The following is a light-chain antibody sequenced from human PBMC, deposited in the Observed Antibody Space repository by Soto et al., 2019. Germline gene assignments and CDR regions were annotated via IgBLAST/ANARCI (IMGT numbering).Light chain of an antibody. Sequence: DIQMTQSPSTLSASVGDRVTITCRASQSISNWLAWYQQKPGKAPNLLIYKASNLESGVPSRFSGSGSGTEFTLTISSLQPDDFATYYCQQFHDPWTFGQGTKVEIK. V-gene: IGKV1-5*03. CDR2: KAS. CDR3: QQFHDPWT. CDR1: QSISNW. J-gene: IGKJ1*01.